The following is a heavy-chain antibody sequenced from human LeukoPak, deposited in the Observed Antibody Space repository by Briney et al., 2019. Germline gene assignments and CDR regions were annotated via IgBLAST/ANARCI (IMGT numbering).Heavy chain of an antibody. V-gene: IGHV1-2*02. J-gene: IGHJ6*03. CDR3: ARGGLRVMVYRLYYMDV. CDR2: INPNSGDT. CDR1: GYSFTAYY. Sequence: GASVKVSCKASGYSFTAYYIHWVRQAPGHGLEWMGWINPNSGDTKYAQKFQGRVTMTRDTSISTAYMELTRLRSDDTAVYYCARGGLRVMVYRLYYMDVWGKGTTVTVSS. D-gene: IGHD2-8*01.